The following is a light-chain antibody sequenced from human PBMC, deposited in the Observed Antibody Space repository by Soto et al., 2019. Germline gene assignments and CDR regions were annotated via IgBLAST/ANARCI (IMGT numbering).Light chain of an antibody. Sequence: AIRMTQSPSSVSASTGDRVSITCRATQDIGTYLAWYQQIPVKAPKLLIDDASTLQTGVPSRFSGSGSGTDFTLTISYLQYEDCGTYYCQQYNTALWTLGQGPKVDIK. J-gene: IGKJ1*01. V-gene: IGKV1-8*01. CDR1: QDIGTY. CDR3: QQYNTALWT. CDR2: DAS.